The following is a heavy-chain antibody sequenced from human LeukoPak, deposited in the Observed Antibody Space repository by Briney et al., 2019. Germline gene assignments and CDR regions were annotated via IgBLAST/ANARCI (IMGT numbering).Heavy chain of an antibody. CDR2: IKQDGSEK. Sequence: PGGSLRLSCAASGFTFSSYWMSWVRQAPGKGLEWVANIKQDGSEKYYVDSVKGRFTISRDNAKNSLYLQMKRLRAEDTAVYYCARDITASWPYYFDYWGQGTLVTVSS. D-gene: IGHD1-20*01. CDR3: ARDITASWPYYFDY. CDR1: GFTFSSYW. V-gene: IGHV3-7*01. J-gene: IGHJ4*02.